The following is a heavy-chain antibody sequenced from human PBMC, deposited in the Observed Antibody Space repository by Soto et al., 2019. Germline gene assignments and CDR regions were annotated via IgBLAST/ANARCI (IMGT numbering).Heavy chain of an antibody. V-gene: IGHV1-2*04. CDR1: GYSFTDYH. D-gene: IGHD2-8*01. J-gene: IGHJ6*02. Sequence: ASVKVSCKASGYSFTDYHIHWVRQAPGQGLEWLGRINPKSGGTSTAQKFQGWVTLTTDTSISTASMELTRLTSDDTAIYYCARGDSTDCSNGVCSFFYNHDMDVWGQGTTVTVSS. CDR2: INPKSGGT. CDR3: ARGDSTDCSNGVCSFFYNHDMDV.